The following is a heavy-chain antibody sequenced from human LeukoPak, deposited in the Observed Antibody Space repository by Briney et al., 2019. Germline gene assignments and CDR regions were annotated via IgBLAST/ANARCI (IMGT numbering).Heavy chain of an antibody. Sequence: GGSLRLSCAAPGFTFDDYAMHWVRQAPGKGLEWVSLISGDGGSTYYADSVKGRFTISRDNSKNSLYLQMNSLRTEDIALYYCAKPIRFGELSYFDYWGQGTLVTVSS. CDR3: AKPIRFGELSYFDY. V-gene: IGHV3-43*02. CDR2: ISGDGGST. CDR1: GFTFDDYA. D-gene: IGHD3-10*01. J-gene: IGHJ4*02.